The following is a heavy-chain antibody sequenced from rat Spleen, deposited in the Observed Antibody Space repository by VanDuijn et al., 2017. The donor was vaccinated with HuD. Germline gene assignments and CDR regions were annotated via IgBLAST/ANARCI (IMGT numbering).Heavy chain of an antibody. CDR1: GFTFSNYG. Sequence: EVQLVESGGGLVQPGRSLKLSCAASGFTFSNYGMAWVCQAPTKGLEWVATINYDGSSTYYRDSVKGRFTISRDNAKNTLYLQLNSLKSEDTAIYYCAREAGPFDYWGQGDMVTVSS. V-gene: IGHV5-29*01. J-gene: IGHJ2*01. CDR3: AREAGPFDY. D-gene: IGHD1-4*01. CDR2: INYDGSST.